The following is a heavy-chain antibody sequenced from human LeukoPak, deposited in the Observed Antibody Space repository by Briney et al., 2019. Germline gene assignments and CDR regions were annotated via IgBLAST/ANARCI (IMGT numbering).Heavy chain of an antibody. V-gene: IGHV4-59*01. CDR3: ARLSSSWVEYYFDY. CDR2: IYYSGST. CDR1: GGSISSYY. J-gene: IGHJ4*02. D-gene: IGHD6-13*01. Sequence: SETLSLTCTVSGGSISSYYWSWIRQPPGKGLEWIGYIYYSGSTNCNPSLKSRVTISVDTSKNQFSLKLSSVTAADTAVYYCARLSSSWVEYYFDYWGQGTLVTVSS.